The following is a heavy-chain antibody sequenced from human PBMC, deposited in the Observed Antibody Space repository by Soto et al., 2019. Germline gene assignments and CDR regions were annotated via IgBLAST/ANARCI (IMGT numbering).Heavy chain of an antibody. CDR1: GFTFSSYA. CDR2: ISYDGSNK. D-gene: IGHD1-26*01. J-gene: IGHJ4*02. V-gene: IGHV3-30-3*01. Sequence: PGGSLRLSCAASGFTFSSYAMHWVRQAPGKGLEWVAVISYDGSNKYYADSVKGRFTISRDNSKNTLYLQMNSLRAEDTPVYYVERGQPKWGSLGYWHQEHLVTVSA. CDR3: ERGQPKWGSLGY.